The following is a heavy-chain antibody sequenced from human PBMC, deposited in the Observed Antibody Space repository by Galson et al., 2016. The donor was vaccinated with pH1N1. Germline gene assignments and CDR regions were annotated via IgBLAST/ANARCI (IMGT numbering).Heavy chain of an antibody. D-gene: IGHD3-16*01. Sequence: LRLSCAASGFTFHDYTMHWVRQTPGKGLEWVSLVSWDGGSTYYADYVKGRFTVSRDNSKNSLYLKMNSLRSEDTALYYCAKEIQRGSYGMDVWGRGTTVTVSS. CDR2: VSWDGGST. V-gene: IGHV3-43*01. CDR3: AKEIQRGSYGMDV. CDR1: GFTFHDYT. J-gene: IGHJ6*02.